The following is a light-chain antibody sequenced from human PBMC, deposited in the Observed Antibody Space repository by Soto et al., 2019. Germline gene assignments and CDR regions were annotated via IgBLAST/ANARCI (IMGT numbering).Light chain of an antibody. CDR3: ISYTDRQSYL. CDR2: AVS. V-gene: IGLV2-14*03. J-gene: IGLJ1*01. Sequence: QSVLAQPASVSGSPGQSITISCSGTSSDIGSYNHVAWYQQFPGKSPKLMIDAVSDRPSGVSDRFSGSKSGITASLTISGLQTEDEADYYCISYTDRQSYLFGTGTKV. CDR1: SSDIGSYNH.